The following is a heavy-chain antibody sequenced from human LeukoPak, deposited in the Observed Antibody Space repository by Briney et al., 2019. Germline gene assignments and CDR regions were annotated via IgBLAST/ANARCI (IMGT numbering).Heavy chain of an antibody. CDR3: ARSLYYSGSGSSLDS. D-gene: IGHD3-10*01. J-gene: IGHJ4*02. CDR1: GFTFSTCA. V-gene: IGHV3-64*02. Sequence: GGSLRLSCAASGFTFSTCAMHWDRQAPGEGREYVSTISSNGDSTYYADPVKGRFTISRDNSTNTLFLQMGSLRAEDMAVYYCARSLYYSGSGSSLDSWGQGALVTVSS. CDR2: ISSNGDST.